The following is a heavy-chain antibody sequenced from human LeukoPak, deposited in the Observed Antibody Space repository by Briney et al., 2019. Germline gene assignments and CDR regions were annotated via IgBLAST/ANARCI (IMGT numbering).Heavy chain of an antibody. V-gene: IGHV3-48*01. CDR2: IRYTSET. CDR1: EFMFDKSD. J-gene: IGHJ5*02. CDR3: ARDAGNSGYGCDL. Sequence: GGSLRLSCAASEFMFDKSDMDWVRQAPGKGLEWVSHIRYTSETFYADSVEGRFTISRDHARDSLYLQMNNLRGEDTAIYYCARDAGNSGYGCDLWGQGTLVTVSS. D-gene: IGHD5-12*01.